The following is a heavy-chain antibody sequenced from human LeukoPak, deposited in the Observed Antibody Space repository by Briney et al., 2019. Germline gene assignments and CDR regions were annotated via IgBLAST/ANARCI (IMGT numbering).Heavy chain of an antibody. Sequence: PGGSLRPSCAASGFTFSSYAMHWVRQAPGKGLEWVAVISYDGSNKYYADSVKGRFTISRDNSKNTLYLQMNSLRAEDTAVYYCARDYGGTQDYWGQGALVTVSS. CDR1: GFTFSSYA. CDR3: ARDYGGTQDY. V-gene: IGHV3-30-3*01. CDR2: ISYDGSNK. J-gene: IGHJ4*02. D-gene: IGHD3-16*01.